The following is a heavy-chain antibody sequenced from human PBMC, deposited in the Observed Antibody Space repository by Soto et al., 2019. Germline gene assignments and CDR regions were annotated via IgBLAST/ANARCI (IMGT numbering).Heavy chain of an antibody. CDR2: INSDGSST. CDR1: GFTFSSYW. Sequence: PGGSLRLSCAASGFTFSSYWMHWVRQAPGKGLVWVSRINSDGSSTSYADSVKGRFTISRDNAKNTLYLQMNSLRAEDTAVYYSARDYDYIWGSLYYMDVWGKGTTVTVSS. J-gene: IGHJ6*03. CDR3: ARDYDYIWGSLYYMDV. D-gene: IGHD3-16*01. V-gene: IGHV3-74*01.